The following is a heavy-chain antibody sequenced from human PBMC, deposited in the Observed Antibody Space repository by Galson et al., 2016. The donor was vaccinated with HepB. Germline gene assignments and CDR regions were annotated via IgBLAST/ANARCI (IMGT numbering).Heavy chain of an antibody. Sequence: SLRLSCAASGFTFNDYSLAWIRQAPGKGLEWISYISRSGSDTIYADSLKGRLTISRDNAKKSLYLQMNSLRVEETAVFYCARVGGEWTLEYWGQGTLVTVSS. CDR2: ISRSGSDT. CDR1: GFTFNDYS. V-gene: IGHV3-11*06. D-gene: IGHD3-16*01. CDR3: ARVGGEWTLEY. J-gene: IGHJ4*02.